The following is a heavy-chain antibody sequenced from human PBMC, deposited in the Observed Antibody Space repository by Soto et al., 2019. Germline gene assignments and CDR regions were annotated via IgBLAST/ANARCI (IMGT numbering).Heavy chain of an antibody. J-gene: IGHJ6*02. CDR2: INCSGSY. Sequence: SETLSLTCTVSGGSISSGDYYWSRIRQPPGKGLEWIRYINCSGSYYYNPSLRSRVTISVDTTKNQFSLKLSSVTAADTAEYYCSRDRWGIRSSDSYYYGMDVWGQGATVTVSS. CDR3: SRDRWGIRSSDSYYYGMDV. V-gene: IGHV4-30-4*01. CDR1: GGSISSGDYY. D-gene: IGHD6-6*01.